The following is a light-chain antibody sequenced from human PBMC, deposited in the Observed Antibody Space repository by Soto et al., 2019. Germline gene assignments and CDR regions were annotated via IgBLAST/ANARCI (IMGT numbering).Light chain of an antibody. CDR3: QSFDNSLSGSRV. J-gene: IGLJ1*01. V-gene: IGLV1-40*01. Sequence: QSMLTQPPSVSGAPGQRVTISCTGSSSNIGAGYDVHWYQQLPGTAPELLIYGNNNRPSGVPDRFSGSKSDTSASLAITGLQAEDEAEYYCQSFDNSLSGSRVFGTGTKVTVL. CDR2: GNN. CDR1: SSNIGAGYD.